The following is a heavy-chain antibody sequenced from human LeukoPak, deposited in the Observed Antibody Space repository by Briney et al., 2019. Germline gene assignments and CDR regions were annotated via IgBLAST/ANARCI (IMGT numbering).Heavy chain of an antibody. CDR1: GFTVSSNY. CDR3: ARGVGSGSRLRAGDY. V-gene: IGHV3-53*01. CDR2: IYSGGST. D-gene: IGHD1-26*01. Sequence: GGSLRLSCAASGFTVSSNYMSWVRQAPGKGLEWVSVIYSGGSTYYADSVKGRFTISRDNSRNTLYLQMNSLRAEDTAVYYCARGVGSGSRLRAGDYWGQGTLVTVSS. J-gene: IGHJ4*02.